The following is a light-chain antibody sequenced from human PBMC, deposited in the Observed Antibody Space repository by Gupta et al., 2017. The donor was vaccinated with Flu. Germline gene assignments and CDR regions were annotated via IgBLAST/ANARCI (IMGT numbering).Light chain of an antibody. CDR1: QSVNSN. CDR2: GVT. Sequence: IVMTQSPAIPSVSPGERATLSCRASQSVNSNFAWYQKKPGQAPRLLISGVTTRATGIPARFSGSGSGTEFTLTISRLQYEDSAVYVCQQYTDWWTFGQGTKVDIK. V-gene: IGKV3-15*01. CDR3: QQYTDWWT. J-gene: IGKJ1*01.